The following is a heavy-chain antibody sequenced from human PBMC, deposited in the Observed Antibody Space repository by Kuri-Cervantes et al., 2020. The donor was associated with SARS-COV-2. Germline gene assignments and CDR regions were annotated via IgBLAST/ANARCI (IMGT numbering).Heavy chain of an antibody. Sequence: SVSVSRKPSVGTFSRYALDWVRQAPGQGREWMGGIIPIFATSNYAQKFQGRVTITADESTSTAYMELSSLGAEDTAVYYCASVSYCSSTSCHIYYYYGMDVWGQGTTVTVSS. V-gene: IGHV1-69*13. CDR1: VGTFSRYA. D-gene: IGHD2-2*01. CDR2: IIPIFATS. J-gene: IGHJ6*02. CDR3: ASVSYCSSTSCHIYYYYGMDV.